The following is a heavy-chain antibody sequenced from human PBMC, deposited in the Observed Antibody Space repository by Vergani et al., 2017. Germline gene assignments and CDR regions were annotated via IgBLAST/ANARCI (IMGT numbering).Heavy chain of an antibody. J-gene: IGHJ6*03. D-gene: IGHD6-13*01. CDR1: GGTFSSYT. Sequence: QVQLVQSGAEVKKPGSSVKVSCKASGGTFSSYTISWVRQAPGQGLEWMGRIIPILGIANYAQKFQGRVTITADKSTSTAYMELSSLRSEDTAVYYCARGGEYSSSWYVHYYYMDVWGKGTTVTVSS. CDR2: IIPILGIA. CDR3: ARGGEYSSSWYVHYYYMDV. V-gene: IGHV1-69*02.